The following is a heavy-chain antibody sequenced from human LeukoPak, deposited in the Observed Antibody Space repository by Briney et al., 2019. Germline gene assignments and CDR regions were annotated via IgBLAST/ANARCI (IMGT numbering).Heavy chain of an antibody. CDR2: ISSSSGTI. CDR3: ARAGIAVAGAIDY. CDR1: GFTFSSYS. J-gene: IGHJ4*02. Sequence: PGGSLRLSCAASGFTFSSYSMNWVRQAPGKGLEWVSYISSSSGTIYYADSVKGRFTISRDNAKNSLYLQMNSLRAEDTAVYYCARAGIAVAGAIDYWGQGTLVTVSS. V-gene: IGHV3-48*01. D-gene: IGHD6-19*01.